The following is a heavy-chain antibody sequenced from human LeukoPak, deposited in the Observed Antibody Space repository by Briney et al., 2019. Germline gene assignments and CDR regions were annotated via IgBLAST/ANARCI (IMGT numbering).Heavy chain of an antibody. Sequence: SETLSLTCAVYGGSFSGYYWSWIRQPPGKGLEWIGEINHSGSTNYNPSLKSRVTISVDTSKNQFSLKLSSVTAADTAVYYCARESPVVVPAAIDYYYMDVWAKGPRSPSP. CDR2: INHSGST. J-gene: IGHJ6*03. D-gene: IGHD2-2*01. CDR1: GGSFSGYY. V-gene: IGHV4-34*01. CDR3: ARESPVVVPAAIDYYYMDV.